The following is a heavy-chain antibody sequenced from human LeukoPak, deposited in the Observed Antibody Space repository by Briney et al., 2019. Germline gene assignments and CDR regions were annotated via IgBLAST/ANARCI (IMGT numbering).Heavy chain of an antibody. V-gene: IGHV3-11*01. J-gene: IGHJ4*02. D-gene: IGHD2-15*01. CDR3: ARGVVLAANFDC. CDR2: ISISGSTI. CDR1: GFTFSDYY. Sequence: KPGGSLRLSCAASGFTFSDYYMGWIPPAPGKGLEWLSYISISGSTIYYADSVKGRFTISRDNAKNSLYLQMNSLRAEDTAVYFCARGVVLAANFDCWGQGTLVTVSS.